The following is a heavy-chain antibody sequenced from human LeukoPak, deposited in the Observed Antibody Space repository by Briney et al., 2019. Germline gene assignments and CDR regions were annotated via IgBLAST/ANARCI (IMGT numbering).Heavy chain of an antibody. Sequence: SETLSLTCTVSDGSISTYYWTWIRQPPGEGLEGIGYIYYSGSTNYNPSLKRRVTISIDTSKNQFSLKLSSVTAADTAVYYCARGLTAVASDYWGQGTLVTVSS. CDR1: DGSISTYY. CDR2: IYYSGST. V-gene: IGHV4-59*01. J-gene: IGHJ4*02. CDR3: ARGLTAVASDY. D-gene: IGHD6-19*01.